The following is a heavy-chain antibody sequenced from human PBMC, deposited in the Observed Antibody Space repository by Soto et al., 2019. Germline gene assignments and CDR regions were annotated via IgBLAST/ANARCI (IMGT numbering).Heavy chain of an antibody. Sequence: SETLSLTCTVSGDSIGNYYWSWIRQSPGKGLEWIGYIYDSGSTNYNPSLKSRVTISVDTSKNQFSLKLRSVTAADTAVYFCARGQYFWSGYPYNRSNYYYYYMDVWGKGTTVTVS. CDR1: GDSIGNYY. D-gene: IGHD3-3*01. CDR2: IYDSGST. V-gene: IGHV4-59*01. J-gene: IGHJ6*03. CDR3: ARGQYFWSGYPYNRSNYYYYYMDV.